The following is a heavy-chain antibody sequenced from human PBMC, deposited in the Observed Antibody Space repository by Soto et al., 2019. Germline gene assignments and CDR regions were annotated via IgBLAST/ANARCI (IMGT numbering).Heavy chain of an antibody. Sequence: QVQLVESGGGVVQPGRSLRLSCAASGFTFSSYGMHWVRQAPGKGLEWVAVISYDGSNKYYADSVKGRFTISRDNSKNTLYLQMNSLRAEDTAVYYCAKNSGYRSSSPFGDYWGQGTLVTVSS. CDR3: AKNSGYRSSSPFGDY. CDR1: GFTFSSYG. J-gene: IGHJ4*02. V-gene: IGHV3-30*18. D-gene: IGHD6-6*01. CDR2: ISYDGSNK.